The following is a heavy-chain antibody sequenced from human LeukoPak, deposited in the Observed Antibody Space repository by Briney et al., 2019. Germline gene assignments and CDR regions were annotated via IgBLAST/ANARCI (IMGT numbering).Heavy chain of an antibody. CDR1: GYTLTRSY. V-gene: IGHV1-2*02. Sequence: ASVKVSCKASGYTLTRSYMHWVRQAPGQGVEWMGWIKPNSGGTNYAQKFQGRVTMTRDTSISTAYMELSRLGSDDTAVYYCASPSAYSYGQPLYYYYGMDVWGQGTTVTVSS. J-gene: IGHJ6*02. CDR2: IKPNSGGT. D-gene: IGHD5-18*01. CDR3: ASPSAYSYGQPLYYYYGMDV.